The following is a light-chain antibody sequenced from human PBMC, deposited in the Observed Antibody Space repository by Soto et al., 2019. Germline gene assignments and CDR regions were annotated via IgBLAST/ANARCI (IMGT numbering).Light chain of an antibody. CDR3: SSSTGSSTYV. J-gene: IGLJ1*01. CDR2: EVN. CDR1: SSDIGAYDY. Sequence: QSALTQPASLSGSPGQSITISCTGTSSDIGAYDYVSCFQQHPGKAPKLMISEVNNRPSGVSNRFSGSKSGNTAYLTISGLQVEDEAEYYCSSSTGSSTYVFGTGTKVTVL. V-gene: IGLV2-14*01.